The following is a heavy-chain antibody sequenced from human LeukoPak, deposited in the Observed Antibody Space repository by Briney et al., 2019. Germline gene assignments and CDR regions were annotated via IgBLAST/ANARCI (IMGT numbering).Heavy chain of an antibody. CDR3: ASGCTNGVCKLDY. Sequence: SETLSLTCAVYGGSFSGYYWSWIRQPPGKGLEWNGEINHSGSTNYNPSLKSRVTISVDTSKNQFSLKLSSVTAADTAVYYCASGCTNGVCKLDYWGQGTLVTVSS. J-gene: IGHJ4*02. D-gene: IGHD2-8*01. CDR1: GGSFSGYY. V-gene: IGHV4-34*01. CDR2: INHSGST.